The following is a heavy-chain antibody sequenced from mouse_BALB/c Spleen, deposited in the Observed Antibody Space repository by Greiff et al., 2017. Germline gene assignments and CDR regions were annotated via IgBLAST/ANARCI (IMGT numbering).Heavy chain of an antibody. J-gene: IGHJ4*01. D-gene: IGHD1-1*01. V-gene: IGHV5-15*02. CDR3: ARVITTGVAPYAMDY. CDR1: GFTFSDYG. Sequence: EVMLVESGGGLVQPGGSRKLSCAASGFTFSDYGMAWVRQAPGKGPEWVAFISNLAYSIYYADTVTGRFTISRENAKNTLYLEMSSLRSEDTAMYYCARVITTGVAPYAMDYWGQGTSVTVSS. CDR2: ISNLAYSI.